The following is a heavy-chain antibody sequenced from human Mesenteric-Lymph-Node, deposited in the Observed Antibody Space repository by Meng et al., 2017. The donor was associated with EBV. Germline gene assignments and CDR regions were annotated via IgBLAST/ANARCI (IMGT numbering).Heavy chain of an antibody. V-gene: IGHV4-39*07. CDR3: ARDQGGVAGFNWFDS. D-gene: IGHD6-19*01. CDR1: GASISSSSAY. CDR2: IYFTGSS. Sequence: QLHLQESGPGLVKPSETLSLTCTVSGASISSSSAYWGWIRQPPGKGLECIGTIYFTGSSYSNPSLKSRVTISVDTSKNQFSLKLNSVTAADTAVYYCARDQGGVAGFNWFDSWGQGTLVTVSS. J-gene: IGHJ5*01.